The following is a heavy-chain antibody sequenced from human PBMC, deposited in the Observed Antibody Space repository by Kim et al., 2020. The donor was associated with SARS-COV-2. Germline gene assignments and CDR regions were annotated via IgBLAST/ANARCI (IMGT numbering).Heavy chain of an antibody. Sequence: SETLSLTCTVSGGSISSSSYYWGWIRQPPGKGLEWIGSIYYSGSTYYNPSLKSRVTISVDTSKNQFSLKLSSVTAADTAVYYCARLERGYREEYYFDYWG. J-gene: IGHJ4*01. D-gene: IGHD5-18*01. CDR2: IYYSGST. CDR1: GGSISSSSYY. V-gene: IGHV4-39*01. CDR3: ARLERGYREEYYFDY.